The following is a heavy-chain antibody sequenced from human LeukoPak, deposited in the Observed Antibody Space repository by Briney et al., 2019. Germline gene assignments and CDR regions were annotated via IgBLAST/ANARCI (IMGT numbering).Heavy chain of an antibody. Sequence: SETLSLTCTASGDSIRNSSDYWSWLRQPAGKGLEWIGRIYATGSTNYNPSLKSRVTMSLDTSKNQFSLKVTSVTAADTAVYYCARAPITMVRGVLPNWFDPWGQGTLVTVSS. CDR2: IYATGST. CDR3: ARAPITMVRGVLPNWFDP. V-gene: IGHV4-61*02. J-gene: IGHJ5*02. CDR1: GDSIRNSSDY. D-gene: IGHD3-10*01.